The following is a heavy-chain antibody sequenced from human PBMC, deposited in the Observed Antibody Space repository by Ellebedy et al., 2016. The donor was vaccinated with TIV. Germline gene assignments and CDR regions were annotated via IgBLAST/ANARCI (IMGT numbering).Heavy chain of an antibody. CDR3: ARRGSYCDYAVQINSWFDT. CDR1: GFSFRSYW. V-gene: IGHV3-7*01. D-gene: IGHD1-26*01. Sequence: GGSLRLSCAASGFSFRSYWVSWVRQVPGKGLEWVANIYQDGGVQYYVDYVKGRFTISRDNADISLFLQMNSLRAEDTAVYYCARRGSYCDYAVQINSWFDTWGWGTLVAVSS. CDR2: IYQDGGVQ. J-gene: IGHJ5*02.